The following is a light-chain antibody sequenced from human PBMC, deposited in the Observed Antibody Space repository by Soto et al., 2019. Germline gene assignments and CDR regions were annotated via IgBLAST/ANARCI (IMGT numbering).Light chain of an antibody. CDR2: EVS. CDR3: SSYTSSSTPFL. V-gene: IGLV2-8*01. J-gene: IGLJ1*01. Sequence: QSALTQPPSASGSPGQSVTISCTGTSSDVGGYNYVSWYQQHPGKAPKLMIYEVSKRPSGVPDRFSGSKSGNTASLTISGLQAEDEADYYCSSYTSSSTPFLFGTGTKLTVL. CDR1: SSDVGGYNY.